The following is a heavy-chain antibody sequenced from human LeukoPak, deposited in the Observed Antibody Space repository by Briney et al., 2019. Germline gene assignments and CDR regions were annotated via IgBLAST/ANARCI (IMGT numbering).Heavy chain of an antibody. Sequence: SETLSLTCTVSGGSITNYYWSWIRQPPGKGLEWIGYIYYTGSTNYNPSLKSRVTISIDTSKNQFSLKLSSVTAADTAVYYRARLFGGPDYWGQGTLVTVSS. D-gene: IGHD2-15*01. CDR3: ARLFGGPDY. CDR1: GGSITNYY. CDR2: IYYTGST. V-gene: IGHV4-59*01. J-gene: IGHJ4*02.